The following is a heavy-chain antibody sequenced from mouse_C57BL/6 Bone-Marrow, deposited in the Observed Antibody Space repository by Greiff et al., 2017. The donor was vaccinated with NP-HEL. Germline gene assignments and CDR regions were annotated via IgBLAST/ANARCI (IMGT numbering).Heavy chain of an antibody. J-gene: IGHJ1*03. D-gene: IGHD1-1*01. V-gene: IGHV1-76*01. CDR2: IYPGSGNT. CDR3: AREGYITTPYFDV. CDR1: GYTFTDYY. Sequence: QVQLQQSGAELVRPGASVKLSCKASGYTFTDYYINWVKQRPGQGLEWIARIYPGSGNTYYNEKFKGKATLTAEKSSSTAYMQLSSLTSEDSAVYFCAREGYITTPYFDVWGTGTTVTVSS.